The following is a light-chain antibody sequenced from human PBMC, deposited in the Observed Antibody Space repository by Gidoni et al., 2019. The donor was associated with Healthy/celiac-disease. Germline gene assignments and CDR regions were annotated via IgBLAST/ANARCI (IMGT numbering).Light chain of an antibody. J-gene: IGKJ1*01. Sequence: EIVLTQSPATLSVSPGERATLSCRARQSVSSNLAWYQQKPGQAPRLLIDGASTRATGIPARFRGSGSGTECTLTISSLQSEDFAVYYCQQYNNGPRTFGQGTKVEIK. CDR1: QSVSSN. CDR3: QQYNNGPRT. CDR2: GAS. V-gene: IGKV3-15*01.